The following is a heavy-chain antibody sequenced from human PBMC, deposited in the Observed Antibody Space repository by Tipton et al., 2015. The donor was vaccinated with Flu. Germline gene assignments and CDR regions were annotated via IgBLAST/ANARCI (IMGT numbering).Heavy chain of an antibody. CDR1: GFTVSSNY. D-gene: IGHD3-3*01. V-gene: IGHV3-66*04. CDR2: IYSGGST. J-gene: IGHJ4*02. CDR3: ARPSLNYDFWSGPYFDY. Sequence: SLRLSCAASGFTVSSNYMSWVRQAPGKGLEWVSVIYSGGSTYYADSVKGRFTISRDNSKNTLYLQMNSLRAEDTAVYYCARPSLNYDFWSGPYFDYWGQGTLVTVSS.